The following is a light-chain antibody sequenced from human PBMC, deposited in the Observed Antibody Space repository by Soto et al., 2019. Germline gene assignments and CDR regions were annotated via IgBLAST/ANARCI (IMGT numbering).Light chain of an antibody. J-gene: IGLJ1*01. Sequence: QSALPQPASVSGSPGQSSTISCTGTSGDIGSYNRVSWYQQHPGKAPKLIIYEVTDRPSGVSTRFSGSKSGNTASLTISGLQAEDDAEYDCSSYTNINTRACVFGTGTKLTVL. CDR1: SGDIGSYNR. CDR3: SSYTNINTRACV. V-gene: IGLV2-14*01. CDR2: EVT.